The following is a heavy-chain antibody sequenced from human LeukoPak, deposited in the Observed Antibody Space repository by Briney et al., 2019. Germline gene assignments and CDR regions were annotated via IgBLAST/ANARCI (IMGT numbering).Heavy chain of an antibody. Sequence: PGGSLRLSCAASGFTASSNYMSWVRQAPGKGLEWVSVIYSGGSTYYADSVKGRFTISRDNSKNTLYLQMNSLRAEDTAVYYCARDRLGTYAFDIWGQGTMVTVSS. CDR1: GFTASSNY. CDR3: ARDRLGTYAFDI. D-gene: IGHD3-16*01. CDR2: IYSGGST. V-gene: IGHV3-66*01. J-gene: IGHJ3*02.